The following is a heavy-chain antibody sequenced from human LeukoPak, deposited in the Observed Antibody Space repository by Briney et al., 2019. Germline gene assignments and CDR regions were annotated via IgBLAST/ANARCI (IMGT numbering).Heavy chain of an antibody. Sequence: GGSLRLSCAASGFSFGNYWMTWVRQAPGKGLEWVAVIWFDGSNTHYADSVKGRFTISRDNSKSTLYLQMNSLRADDTAVYYCAKDVSGPYGSLFDPWGQGTLVIVSS. V-gene: IGHV3-33*06. J-gene: IGHJ5*02. CDR3: AKDVSGPYGSLFDP. CDR1: GFSFGNYW. D-gene: IGHD6-19*01. CDR2: IWFDGSNT.